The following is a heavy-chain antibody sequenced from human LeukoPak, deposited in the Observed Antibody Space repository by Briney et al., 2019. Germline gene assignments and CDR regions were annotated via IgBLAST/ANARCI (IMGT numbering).Heavy chain of an antibody. CDR2: IYYSGST. CDR1: GGSISSYY. V-gene: IGHV4-59*08. D-gene: IGHD6-6*01. Sequence: KSSETLSLTCTVSGGSISSYYWSWIRQPPGKGLECVGYIYYSGSTNYNPSLKSRVTISVDTSKNQFSLELSSVTAADTAVYYCARSFLKQLAHNWFDPWGQGTLVTVSS. J-gene: IGHJ5*02. CDR3: ARSFLKQLAHNWFDP.